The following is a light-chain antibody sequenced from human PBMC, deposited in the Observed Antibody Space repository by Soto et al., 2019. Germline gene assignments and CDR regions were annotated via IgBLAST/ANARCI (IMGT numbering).Light chain of an antibody. CDR2: GAS. J-gene: IGKJ1*01. Sequence: EIVLTQSPGTLSLSPGERATLSCRASQSVDTTYLAWYQQNPGQAPRLLIYGASSRATGIPDRFSGSGSGTDLTLTISRMEPEDLAVYYCQQYGRSPWTFGQGTKVEIK. V-gene: IGKV3-20*01. CDR3: QQYGRSPWT. CDR1: QSVDTTY.